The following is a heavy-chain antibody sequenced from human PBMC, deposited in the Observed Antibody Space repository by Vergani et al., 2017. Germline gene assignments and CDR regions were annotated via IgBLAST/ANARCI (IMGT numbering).Heavy chain of an antibody. CDR3: ARGSGISDY. J-gene: IGHJ4*02. CDR1: GFTFSSYA. D-gene: IGHD3-10*01. CDR2: ISGSGGSI. Sequence: EVQLLESGGGLVQPGGSLRLSCAASGFTFSSYAMSWVRQAPGKGLEWVSAISGSGGSIYYADSVKGRFTISRDNAKNSLYLQMNSLRAEDTAVYYCARGSGISDYWGQGTLVTVSS. V-gene: IGHV3-23*01.